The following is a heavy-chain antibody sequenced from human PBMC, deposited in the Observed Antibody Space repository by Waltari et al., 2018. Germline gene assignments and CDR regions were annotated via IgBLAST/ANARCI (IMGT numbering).Heavy chain of an antibody. J-gene: IGHJ3*02. CDR1: GYTFTVLS. Sequence: QVQLVLSGAEAKKPGASVKVSCKVAGYTFTVLSMHWVRSAPGKGLEWMGGFDPEDGETIYAQKFQGRVTMTEDTSTDTAYMELSSLRSEDTAVYYCATIPAVAGTFAFDIWGQGTMVTVSS. D-gene: IGHD6-19*01. CDR2: FDPEDGET. CDR3: ATIPAVAGTFAFDI. V-gene: IGHV1-24*01.